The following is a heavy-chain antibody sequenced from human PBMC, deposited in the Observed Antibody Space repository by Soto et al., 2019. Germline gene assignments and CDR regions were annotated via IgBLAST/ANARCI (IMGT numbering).Heavy chain of an antibody. V-gene: IGHV3-30-3*01. Sequence: QVQLVESGGGMVQPGRSLRLSCAASGFTFSSYAMHWVRQAPGKGLEWVAVISYDGSNKYYADSVKGRFIISRDNSKNTLYLQMNRLRAEDTAVYYCARTPSRVLIAVAGILDYWGQGTLVTVSS. D-gene: IGHD6-19*01. CDR3: ARTPSRVLIAVAGILDY. CDR2: ISYDGSNK. J-gene: IGHJ4*02. CDR1: GFTFSSYA.